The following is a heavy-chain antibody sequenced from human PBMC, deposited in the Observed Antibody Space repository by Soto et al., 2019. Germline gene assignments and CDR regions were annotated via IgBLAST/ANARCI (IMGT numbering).Heavy chain of an antibody. Sequence: PGGSLRLSCAASGFTFSSYEMNWVRQAPGKGLEWVSYISSSGSTIYYADSVKGRFTISRDNAKNSLYLQMNSLRAEDTAVYYCAGVPHYYDSSGYDDYWGQGTLVTVSS. V-gene: IGHV3-48*03. CDR3: AGVPHYYDSSGYDDY. CDR1: GFTFSSYE. J-gene: IGHJ4*02. D-gene: IGHD3-22*01. CDR2: ISSSGSTI.